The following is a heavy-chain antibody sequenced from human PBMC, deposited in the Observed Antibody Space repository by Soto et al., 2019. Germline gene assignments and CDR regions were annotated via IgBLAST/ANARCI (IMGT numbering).Heavy chain of an antibody. CDR2: IKQDGSEK. Sequence: TGGSLRLSCAASGFTFSSYWMSWVRQAPGKGLEWVANIKQDGSEKYYVDSVKGRFTISRDNAKNSLYLQMNSLRAEDTAVYYCARRGISSGRLPWFDPWGQGTLVTVSS. D-gene: IGHD6-19*01. V-gene: IGHV3-7*03. CDR3: ARRGISSGRLPWFDP. J-gene: IGHJ5*02. CDR1: GFTFSSYW.